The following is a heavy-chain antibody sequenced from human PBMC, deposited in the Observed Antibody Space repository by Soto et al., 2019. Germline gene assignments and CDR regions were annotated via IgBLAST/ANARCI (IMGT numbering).Heavy chain of an antibody. CDR3: ARSSGWRQVVGYKYGLDV. D-gene: IGHD5-18*01. CDR2: ISGSGSFT. V-gene: IGHV3-11*06. J-gene: IGHJ6*02. CDR1: GFTVSDHY. Sequence: QEYLVESGGGLVKPGGSLRLSCALSGFTVSDHYLTWIRQAPGRGLEWIAYISGSGSFTNYADSVKGRFIISRDIAQNSMYLQINSLRAEDTAVYYCARSSGWRQVVGYKYGLDVRGQGTAVTVSS.